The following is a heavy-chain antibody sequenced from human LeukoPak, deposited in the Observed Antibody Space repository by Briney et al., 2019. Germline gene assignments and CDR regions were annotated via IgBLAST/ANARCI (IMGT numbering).Heavy chain of an antibody. V-gene: IGHV3-48*02. CDR1: RFTFSRYS. Sequence: GGSLGLSCAASRFTFSRYSMSWVRQAPGKGLEWVSFISSSSSTIYYADSVKGRFPISRDNAKNSLYLQMNSLRDEDTAVYYCARDAYYDSSGYYYDYWGQGTLVTVSS. CDR2: ISSSSSTI. J-gene: IGHJ4*02. CDR3: ARDAYYDSSGYYYDY. D-gene: IGHD3-22*01.